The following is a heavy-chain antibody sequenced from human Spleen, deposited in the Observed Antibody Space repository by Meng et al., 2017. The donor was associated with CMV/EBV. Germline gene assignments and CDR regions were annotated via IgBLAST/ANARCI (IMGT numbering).Heavy chain of an antibody. Sequence: GESLKISCATSGFNFRIYGMHWVRQAPGKGLEWVAEISYDGTNIYYADSVKGRFTISRDNSKNTLYLHMDSLTAEDTAMYYCARDATLPDYWGQGTLVTVSS. D-gene: IGHD2-2*01. CDR3: ARDATLPDY. CDR1: GFNFRIYG. V-gene: IGHV3-30*12. CDR2: ISYDGTNI. J-gene: IGHJ4*02.